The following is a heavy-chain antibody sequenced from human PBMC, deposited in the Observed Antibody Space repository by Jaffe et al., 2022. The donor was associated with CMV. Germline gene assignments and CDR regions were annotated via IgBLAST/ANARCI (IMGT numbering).Heavy chain of an antibody. Sequence: QLQLQESGPGLVKPSETLSLTCTVSGGSVSSSEYYWGWIRQPPGKGLEYIGSIYYSGSTQYNPSLKSRVTISVDTSKNQFSLKVTSVTAADTAVYFCARRPYCSSNNCYIDSWGQGTLVTVSS. CDR2: IYYSGST. D-gene: IGHD2-2*02. CDR1: GGSVSSSEYY. CDR3: ARRPYCSSNNCYIDS. V-gene: IGHV4-39*01. J-gene: IGHJ4*02.